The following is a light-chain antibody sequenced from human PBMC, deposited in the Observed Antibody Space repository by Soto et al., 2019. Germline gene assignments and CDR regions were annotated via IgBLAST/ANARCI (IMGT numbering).Light chain of an antibody. J-gene: IGLJ2*01. CDR2: EVS. CDR1: SSDVGGYNY. Sequence: QSALTQPPSASGSPGQSVTISCTGTSSDVGGYNYVSWYQQYPGKAPKLMIYEVSKRPSVVPDRFSGSKSGNTASLTVSGLQAEDEANYYCSSYAGSNNYVVFGGGTKLTVL. CDR3: SSYAGSNNYVV. V-gene: IGLV2-8*01.